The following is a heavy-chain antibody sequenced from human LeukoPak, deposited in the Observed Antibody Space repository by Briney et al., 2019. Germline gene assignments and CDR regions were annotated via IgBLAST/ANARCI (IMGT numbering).Heavy chain of an antibody. D-gene: IGHD5-18*01. CDR1: GYTFTSYY. V-gene: IGHV1-46*01. J-gene: IGHJ4*02. CDR2: INPSVGST. Sequence: ASVKVSCKASGYTFTSYYMHWVRQSTGQGLEWMGIINPSVGSTRYAQKFQGRVTMTRDMSTSTVYMELSSLRSEDTAVYYCARAGAYTYGFFYYWGQGTLVTVSS. CDR3: ARAGAYTYGFFYY.